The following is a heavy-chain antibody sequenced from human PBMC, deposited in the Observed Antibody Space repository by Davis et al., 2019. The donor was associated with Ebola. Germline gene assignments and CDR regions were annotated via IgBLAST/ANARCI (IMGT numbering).Heavy chain of an antibody. V-gene: IGHV3-7*03. Sequence: GESLKISCAASGFTFSSYAMGWVRQAPGKGLEWVANINQDGSDQQYVGSVKGRFTVSRDNAKNSLYLQLNSLRAEDTAMYYCSRLRRAEAENYWGQGTLVTVSS. CDR2: INQDGSDQ. CDR1: GFTFSSYA. CDR3: SRLRRAEAENY. J-gene: IGHJ4*02. D-gene: IGHD1-14*01.